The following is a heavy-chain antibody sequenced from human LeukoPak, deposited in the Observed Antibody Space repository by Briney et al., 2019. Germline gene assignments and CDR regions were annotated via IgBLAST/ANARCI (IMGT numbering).Heavy chain of an antibody. Sequence: GGSLRLSCAASGFTFSSYAMHWVRQAPGKGLEWVAVISYDGSNKYYADSVKGRFTISRDNSKNTLYLQMNSLRAEDTAVYYCARAGFGGYGGNSGLAFDIWGQGTMVTVSS. CDR1: GFTFSSYA. D-gene: IGHD4-17*01. J-gene: IGHJ3*02. CDR2: ISYDGSNK. V-gene: IGHV3-30-3*01. CDR3: ARAGFGGYGGNSGLAFDI.